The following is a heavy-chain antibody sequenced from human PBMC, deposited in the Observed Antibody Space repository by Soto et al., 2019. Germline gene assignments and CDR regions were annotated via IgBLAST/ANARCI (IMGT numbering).Heavy chain of an antibody. J-gene: IGHJ6*01. Sequence: SETLSLTCSAYGRSFSGYYWSWIRQPPGKGLEWIGEINHSGSTNYNPSLKSRVTISVDTSKNQFSLKLSSVTAADTAVYYCARTYVGYWSSTSCRSRGYYYYGMDVWGQGTTVS. CDR2: INHSGST. CDR1: GRSFSGYY. V-gene: IGHV4-34*01. CDR3: ARTYVGYWSSTSCRSRGYYYYGMDV. D-gene: IGHD2-2*01.